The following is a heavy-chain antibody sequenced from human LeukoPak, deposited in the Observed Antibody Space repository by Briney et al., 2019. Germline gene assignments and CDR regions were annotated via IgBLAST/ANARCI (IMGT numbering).Heavy chain of an antibody. CDR2: INHSGST. CDR1: GGSSSGYY. D-gene: IGHD3-10*01. Sequence: PSETLSLXCAVYGGSSSGYYWSWIRQPPGKGLEWIGEINHSGSTNYNPSLKSRVTISVDTSKNQFSLKLSSVTAADTAVYYCAREGKRRFGELWYFDLWGRGTLVTVSS. V-gene: IGHV4-34*01. J-gene: IGHJ2*01. CDR3: AREGKRRFGELWYFDL.